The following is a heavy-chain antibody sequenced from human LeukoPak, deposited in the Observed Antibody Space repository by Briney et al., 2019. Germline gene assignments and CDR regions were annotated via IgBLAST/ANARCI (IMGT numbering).Heavy chain of an antibody. D-gene: IGHD3-10*01. CDR2: VSGSGGST. J-gene: IGHJ6*03. CDR3: ASNGVGVTGKAPTYYMDV. V-gene: IGHV3-23*01. Sequence: GGSLRLSCAASGFTFSSYAMSWVRQAPGKGLEWVSAVSGSGGSTYYADSVKGRFTISRDNSKNTLYLQMNSLRAEDTAVYYCASNGVGVTGKAPTYYMDVWGKGTTVTVSS. CDR1: GFTFSSYA.